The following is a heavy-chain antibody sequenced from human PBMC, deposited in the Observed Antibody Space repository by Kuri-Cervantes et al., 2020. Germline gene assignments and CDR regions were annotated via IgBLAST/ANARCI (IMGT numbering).Heavy chain of an antibody. V-gene: IGHV3-21*05. Sequence: LSLTCAASGFTFSSYSMNWVRQAPGKGLEWVSYISSSSSYIYYADSVKGRFTISRDNAKNSLYLQMNSLRAEDTAVYYCARDVQSGVWGQGTTVTVSS. CDR2: ISSSSSYI. CDR1: GFTFSSYS. D-gene: IGHD4-11*01. CDR3: ARDVQSGV. J-gene: IGHJ6*02.